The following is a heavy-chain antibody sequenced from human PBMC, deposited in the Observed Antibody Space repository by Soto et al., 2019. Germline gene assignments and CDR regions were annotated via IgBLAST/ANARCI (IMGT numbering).Heavy chain of an antibody. CDR1: GDSVSSNSAA. Sequence: SQTLSLTCAISGDSVSSNSAAWNWIRQSRSRGLEWLGRTYYRSKWYNDYAVSVKSRITINPDTSKNQFSLQLNSVTPEDTAVYYCARDGDYGSSSGYYYYGMDVWGQGTTVTVSS. D-gene: IGHD6-6*01. CDR2: TYYRSKWYN. CDR3: ARDGDYGSSSGYYYYGMDV. V-gene: IGHV6-1*01. J-gene: IGHJ6*02.